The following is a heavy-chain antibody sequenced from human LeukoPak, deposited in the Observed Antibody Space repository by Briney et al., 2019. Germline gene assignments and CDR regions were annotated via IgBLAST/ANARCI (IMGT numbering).Heavy chain of an antibody. CDR1: GFTFSSNA. CDR2: ISVSGDNT. J-gene: IGHJ4*02. V-gene: IGHV3-23*01. D-gene: IGHD6-19*01. CDR3: ANGRAGGCNGGDS. Sequence: SGGSLRLSCAASGFTFSSNAMNWVCQAPGKGLEWVSAISVSGDNTYYADSVRGRFTISRDNSKNTVYLQLSSLRAEDTAVYYCANGRAGGCNGGDSWGQGALVTVSS.